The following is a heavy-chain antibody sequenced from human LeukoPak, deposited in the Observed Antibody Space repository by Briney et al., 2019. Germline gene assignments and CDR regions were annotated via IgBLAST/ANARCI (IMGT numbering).Heavy chain of an antibody. D-gene: IGHD5-12*01. Sequence: ASVKVSCKASGGTFSSYAISWVRQAPGQGLEWMGGIIPIFGTANYAQKFQGRVTITADESTSTAYIELSSLRSEDTAVYYCARGGQYSGYDYDYWGQGTLVTVSS. J-gene: IGHJ4*02. CDR1: GGTFSSYA. V-gene: IGHV1-69*13. CDR2: IIPIFGTA. CDR3: ARGGQYSGYDYDY.